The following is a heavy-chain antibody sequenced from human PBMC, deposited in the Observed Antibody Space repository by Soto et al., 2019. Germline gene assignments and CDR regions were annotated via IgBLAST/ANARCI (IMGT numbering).Heavy chain of an antibody. V-gene: IGHV3-33*01. CDR2: IWYDGSDK. J-gene: IGHJ6*02. D-gene: IGHD6-13*01. CDR1: GFTISTYA. Sequence: GGSLRLSCAAAGFTISTYAMHWVRQAPGKGLEWVAVIWYDGSDKYYEDSVKGRFTISRDNSRNTLYLQMNSMRAEDTAVYYCAGQYAAAGTHYYYYGMDVWGQGTTVTVSS. CDR3: AGQYAAAGTHYYYYGMDV.